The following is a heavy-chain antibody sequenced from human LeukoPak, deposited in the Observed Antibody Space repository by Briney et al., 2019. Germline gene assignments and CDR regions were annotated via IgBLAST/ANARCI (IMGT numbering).Heavy chain of an antibody. D-gene: IGHD2-2*01. CDR1: GYSFTSYW. V-gene: IGHV5-10-1*01. CDR3: ARGRQNRDIVVVPAAIHYYGMDV. CDR2: IDPSDSYT. J-gene: IGHJ6*02. Sequence: GESLKISCKGSGYSFTSYWISWVRQMPGKGLEWMGRIDPSDSYTNYSPSFQGHVTISADKSISTAYLQWSSLKASDTAMYYCARGRQNRDIVVVPAAIHYYGMDVWGQGTTVTVSS.